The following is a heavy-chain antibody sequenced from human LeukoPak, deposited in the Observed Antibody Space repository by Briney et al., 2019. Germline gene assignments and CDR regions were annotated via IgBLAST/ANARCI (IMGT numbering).Heavy chain of an antibody. D-gene: IGHD1-14*01. V-gene: IGHV3-23*01. CDR3: AKGITEESLFDS. Sequence: GGSLRLSSAASGFTFSSHAMSWVRQTPGKGLEWVSAISGSGAYTYYADSVKGRFTISRDNSKNTLYLQMNSLRAEDTAVYYCAKGITEESLFDSWGQGTLVTVSS. J-gene: IGHJ4*02. CDR1: GFTFSSHA. CDR2: ISGSGAYT.